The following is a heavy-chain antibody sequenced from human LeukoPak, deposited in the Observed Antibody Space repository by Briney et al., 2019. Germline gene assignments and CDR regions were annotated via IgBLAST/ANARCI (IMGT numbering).Heavy chain of an antibody. D-gene: IGHD1-7*01. V-gene: IGHV3-48*01. Sequence: GGSLRLSCAASGFTFSSCGMNWVRQAPGKGLEWVSYISSSSSTIYYADSVKGRFTISRDNAKNSLYLQMNSLRAEDTAVYYCARHWNYDAFDIWGQGTMVTVSS. CDR1: GFTFSSCG. CDR3: ARHWNYDAFDI. CDR2: ISSSSSTI. J-gene: IGHJ3*02.